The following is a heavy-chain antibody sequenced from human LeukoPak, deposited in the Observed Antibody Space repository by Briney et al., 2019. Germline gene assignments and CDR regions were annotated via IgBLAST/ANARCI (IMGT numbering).Heavy chain of an antibody. V-gene: IGHV4-59*01. D-gene: IGHD5-18*01. CDR2: IYYSGST. J-gene: IGHJ4*02. CDR1: GGSISSYY. Sequence: PSETLSLTCTVPGGSISSYYWSWIRQPPGKGLEWIGYIYYSGSTNYNPSLKSRVTISLDASKNQFSLKLSSVTAADTAVYYCARGGPLYSYGENYFDYWGQGTLVTVSS. CDR3: ARGGPLYSYGENYFDY.